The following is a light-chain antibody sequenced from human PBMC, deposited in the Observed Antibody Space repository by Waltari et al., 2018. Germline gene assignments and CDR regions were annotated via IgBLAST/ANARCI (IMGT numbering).Light chain of an antibody. CDR1: HYISAD. CDR3: QQRNDWPVT. Sequence: IVLTQSPATVSLFPGERSTPSCRASHYISADLAWYQQKPGQAPRLLVYDSYNRATGVPARFSGRGSGTDFTLTITSLDPEDSAVYYCQQRNDWPVTFGQGTRVEIK. V-gene: IGKV3-11*01. J-gene: IGKJ5*01. CDR2: DSY.